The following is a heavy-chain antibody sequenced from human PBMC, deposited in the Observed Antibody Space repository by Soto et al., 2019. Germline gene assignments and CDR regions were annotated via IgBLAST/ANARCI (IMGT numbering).Heavy chain of an antibody. J-gene: IGHJ5*02. D-gene: IGHD6-19*01. Sequence: XETRCLTFSVSGGSMNSSSYFWGWVRQPPGKGLEWIGSIYYSGSTYYNPSLRSRVTISVDASKNQFSLKLSSVTAADTAVFYCARHYSSGSRNWFDPWVQG. CDR2: IYYSGST. CDR3: ARHYSSGSRNWFDP. CDR1: GGSMNSSSYF. V-gene: IGHV4-39*01.